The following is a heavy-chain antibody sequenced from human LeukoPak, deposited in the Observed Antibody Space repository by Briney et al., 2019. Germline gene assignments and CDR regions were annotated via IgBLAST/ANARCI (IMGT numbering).Heavy chain of an antibody. V-gene: IGHV3-21*01. D-gene: IGHD3-22*01. CDR2: ITRSSNYI. CDR1: GFSFSSYT. J-gene: IGHJ4*02. CDR3: ARALYDSSGYYSHFDY. Sequence: PGGSLRLSCAGSGFSFSSYTMNWVRQAPGKGLEWVSSITRSSNYIYYADSVKGRFTISRDNAKNSLSLQMNSLRAEDTSVYYCARALYDSSGYYSHFDYWGQGTLVTVSS.